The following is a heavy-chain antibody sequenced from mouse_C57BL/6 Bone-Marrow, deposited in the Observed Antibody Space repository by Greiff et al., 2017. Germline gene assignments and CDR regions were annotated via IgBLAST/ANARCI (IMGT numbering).Heavy chain of an antibody. CDR2: IWTGGGT. CDR1: GFSLTSYA. CDR3: AQGGYDGAWFAY. V-gene: IGHV2-9-1*01. D-gene: IGHD2-2*01. J-gene: IGHJ3*01. Sequence: VKVVESGPGLVAPSQSLSITCTVSGFSLTSYAISWVRQPPGKGLEWLGVIWTGGGTNYNSALKSRLSISKDNSKSQVFLKMNSLQTDDTARYYCAQGGYDGAWFAYWGQGTLVTVAA.